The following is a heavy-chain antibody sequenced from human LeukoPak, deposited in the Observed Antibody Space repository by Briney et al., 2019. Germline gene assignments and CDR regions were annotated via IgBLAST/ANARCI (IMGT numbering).Heavy chain of an antibody. CDR2: VRFDQSAT. D-gene: IGHD3-10*01. CDR1: GFNFSIYG. V-gene: IGHV3-30*02. Sequence: GGSLRLSCAASGFNFSIYGMHWVRQAPGKGLEWVTFVRFDQSATVYADSVKGRFTISRDNSKNTLYLQMNSLRAEDTAVYYCAKEARITMVRGVNYYFDYWGQGTLVTVSS. J-gene: IGHJ4*02. CDR3: AKEARITMVRGVNYYFDY.